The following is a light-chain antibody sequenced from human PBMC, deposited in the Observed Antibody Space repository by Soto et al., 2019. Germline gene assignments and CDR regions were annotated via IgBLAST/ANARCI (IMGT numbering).Light chain of an antibody. V-gene: IGKV3-11*01. CDR2: DAS. Sequence: PGSRSTLRFSAWPCVSCYLAWYQQKPGQAPRLLIYDASNRATGIPARFSGSGSGTDFTLTISSLEPEDFAVYYCQQRSNWPPLLPFGGRTKV. CDR3: QQRSNWPPLLP. J-gene: IGKJ4*01. CDR1: PCVSCY.